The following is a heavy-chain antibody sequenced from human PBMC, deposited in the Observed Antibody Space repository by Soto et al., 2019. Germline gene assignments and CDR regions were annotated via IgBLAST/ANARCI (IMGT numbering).Heavy chain of an antibody. CDR2: VFYTGSA. V-gene: IGHV4-59*05. CDR3: AKTPTGYYDS. CDR1: GGSISSYY. D-gene: IGHD2-8*02. Sequence: PSETLSLTCTVSGGSISSYYWSWIRQPPGKGLEYIGSVFYTGSAYYNPSFKSRVSIVADTSTNRFFLNLKSVTATDTGVYYCAKTPTGYYDSWGQGILVTVSS. J-gene: IGHJ4*02.